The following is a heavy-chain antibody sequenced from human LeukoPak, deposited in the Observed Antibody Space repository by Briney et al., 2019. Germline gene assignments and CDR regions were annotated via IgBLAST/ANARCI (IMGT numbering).Heavy chain of an antibody. J-gene: IGHJ4*02. D-gene: IGHD2-21*01. CDR1: GGSLISSSYY. CDR3: ARHVVGNYDLLSFDY. Sequence: SETLSLTSGVSGGSLISSSYYWGWIRQPPGTGLEWIASMFYSGNTYYNPSLKSRVTMSVDTTENQFSLKLSSVTAADTAVYYCARHVVGNYDLLSFDYWGQGSLVTVSS. V-gene: IGHV4-39*01. CDR2: MFYSGNT.